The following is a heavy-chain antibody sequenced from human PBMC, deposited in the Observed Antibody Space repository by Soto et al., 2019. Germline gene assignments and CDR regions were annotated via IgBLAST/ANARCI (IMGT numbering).Heavy chain of an antibody. D-gene: IGHD1-26*01. CDR3: AGSGSYFTFDY. Sequence: EVQLVESGGGLIQPGGSLRLSCAASGFTVSGNYMSWVRQAPGKGLEWVSIIYSGDTTYYADSVKGRFTISRDNSKNTLYLQMGSLRAEDTAVYYCAGSGSYFTFDYWGQGTLVTVSS. V-gene: IGHV3-53*01. J-gene: IGHJ4*02. CDR1: GFTVSGNY. CDR2: IYSGDTT.